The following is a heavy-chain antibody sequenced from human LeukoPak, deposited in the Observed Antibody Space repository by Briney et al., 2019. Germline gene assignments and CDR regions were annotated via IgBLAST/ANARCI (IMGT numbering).Heavy chain of an antibody. D-gene: IGHD2-2*01. Sequence: GRSLRLSCAASGFTFSSYGMSWVRQAPGKGLEWVSAISGSGGSTYYADSVKGRFTISRDNSKNTLYLQMNSLRAEDTAVYYCAKDHRACSSTSCYLPVDYWGQGTLVTVSS. J-gene: IGHJ4*02. CDR3: AKDHRACSSTSCYLPVDY. V-gene: IGHV3-23*01. CDR1: GFTFSSYG. CDR2: ISGSGGST.